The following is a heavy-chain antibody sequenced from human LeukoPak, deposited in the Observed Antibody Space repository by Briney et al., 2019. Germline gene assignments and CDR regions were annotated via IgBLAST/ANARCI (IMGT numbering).Heavy chain of an antibody. Sequence: SETLSLTCTVSGGSISSYYWSWFRQPQGKGLEWIGYIYYSGSTNYNPSLKSRVTISVDTSKNQFSLKLNSVTAADTAVYYCARDRRGSSDMDYWGQGTLVTVSS. D-gene: IGHD6-6*01. V-gene: IGHV4-59*13. CDR3: ARDRRGSSDMDY. CDR2: IYYSGST. J-gene: IGHJ4*02. CDR1: GGSISSYY.